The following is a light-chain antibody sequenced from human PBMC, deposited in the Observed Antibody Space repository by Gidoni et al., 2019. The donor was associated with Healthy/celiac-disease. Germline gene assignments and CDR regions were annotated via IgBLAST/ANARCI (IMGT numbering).Light chain of an antibody. CDR2: GAS. CDR3: QQYDNWPRT. Sequence: EIVMTQSPATLSVSPGERATLSCRASQSVRSNFAWYQQKPGQAPRLLIHGASTRATGIPARFSGSGSRTEFTLTISSLQSEDFAVYYCQQYDNWPRTFGQGTKVEIK. J-gene: IGKJ1*01. CDR1: QSVRSN. V-gene: IGKV3-15*01.